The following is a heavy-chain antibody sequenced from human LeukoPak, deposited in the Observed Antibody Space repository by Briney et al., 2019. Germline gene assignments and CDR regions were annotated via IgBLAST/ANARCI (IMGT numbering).Heavy chain of an antibody. J-gene: IGHJ4*02. CDR2: IYYSGST. CDR1: GGSISSSSYY. V-gene: IGHV4-39*01. D-gene: IGHD5-12*01. Sequence: SETLSLTCTVSGGSISSSSYYWGWIRQPPGKGLEWIGSIYYSGSTYYNPSLKSRVTISVDTPKNQFSLKLSSVTAADTAVYYCARAYSGYDSEYYFDYWGQGTLVTVSS. CDR3: ARAYSGYDSEYYFDY.